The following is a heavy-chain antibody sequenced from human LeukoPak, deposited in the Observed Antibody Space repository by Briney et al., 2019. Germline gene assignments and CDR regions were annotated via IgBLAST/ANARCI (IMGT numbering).Heavy chain of an antibody. J-gene: IGHJ4*02. CDR3: AKGGYYYDPNDY. CDR2: INSDGSST. Sequence: PGGSLRLSCAVSGSTISGYYMHWVRQAPGKGLVWVSRINSDGSSTTYADSVKGRFTISRDNSKNTLYLQMNSLRAEDTAVYYCAKGGYYYDPNDYWGQGTLVTVSS. D-gene: IGHD3-22*01. CDR1: GSTISGYY. V-gene: IGHV3-74*01.